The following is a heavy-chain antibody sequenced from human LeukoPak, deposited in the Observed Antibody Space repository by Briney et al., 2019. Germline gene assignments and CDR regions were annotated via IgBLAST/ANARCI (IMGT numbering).Heavy chain of an antibody. D-gene: IGHD3-22*01. CDR1: GFTFSTYW. J-gene: IGHJ4*02. V-gene: IGHV3-7*05. CDR2: INKNGGDQ. CDR3: TTYYDSGPSKH. Sequence: SGGSLRLSCAASGFTFSTYWMTWVRQAPGKGLEWVANINKNGGDQYYGDSVKGRFTISRDNTKNSLYLQMNSLRAEDTAMYYCTTYYDSGPSKHWGQGTLVTVSS.